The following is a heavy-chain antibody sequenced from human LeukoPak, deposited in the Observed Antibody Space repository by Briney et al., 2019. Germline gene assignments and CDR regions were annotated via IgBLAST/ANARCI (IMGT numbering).Heavy chain of an antibody. CDR1: GFTFSSYA. D-gene: IGHD3-3*01. V-gene: IGHV3-23*01. Sequence: PGGSLRLSCAASGFTFSSYAMSWVRQAPGKGLEWVSAISGSGGSIYYADSVKGRFTISRDNSKNTLYLQMNSLRAEDTAVYYCAKGSGYYPILDYWGQGTLVTVSS. CDR2: ISGSGGSI. J-gene: IGHJ4*02. CDR3: AKGSGYYPILDY.